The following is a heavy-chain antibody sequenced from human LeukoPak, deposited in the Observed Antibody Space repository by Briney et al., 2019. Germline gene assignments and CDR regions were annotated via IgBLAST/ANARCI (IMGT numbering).Heavy chain of an antibody. CDR3: ARGSSTSLLTVLGDY. V-gene: IGHV1-2*06. J-gene: IGHJ4*02. CDR1: GYTFTGYY. CDR2: INPNSGGT. D-gene: IGHD2-2*01. Sequence: ASVKVSCRTSGYTFTGYYMHWVRQAPGQGLEWMGRINPNSGGTNYAQRFQGRVTVTRDTSISTACMELSRLRSDDTAVYYCARGSSTSLLTVLGDYWGQGTLVTVSS.